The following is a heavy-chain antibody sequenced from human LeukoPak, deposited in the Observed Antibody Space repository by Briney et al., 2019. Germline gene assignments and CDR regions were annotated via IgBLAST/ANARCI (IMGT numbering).Heavy chain of an antibody. D-gene: IGHD2-2*01. V-gene: IGHV4-61*02. CDR2: IYTSGST. CDR3: ARDLGVPAAKYYYYYYYMDA. CDR1: GGSISSGSYY. Sequence: SETLSLTCTVSGGSISSGSYYWSWIRQPAGKGLEWIGRIYTSGSTNYNPSLKSRVTISVDTSKNQFSLKLSSVTAADTAVYYCARDLGVPAAKYYYYYYYMDAWGKGTTVTVSS. J-gene: IGHJ6*03.